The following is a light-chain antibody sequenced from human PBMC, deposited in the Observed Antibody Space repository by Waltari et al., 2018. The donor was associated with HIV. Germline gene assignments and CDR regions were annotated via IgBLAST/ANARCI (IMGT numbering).Light chain of an antibody. Sequence: QSALTQPASVSGSHGHSITFSCPGTTSDLGGYSYVPWYHQHPGRAPKLMIYDVSKRPSGVSNRFSGSKSGNTASLTISGLQAEDEADYYCCSYAGSSTVVFGGGTKLTVL. CDR3: CSYAGSSTVV. J-gene: IGLJ2*01. CDR1: TSDLGGYSY. CDR2: DVS. V-gene: IGLV2-23*02.